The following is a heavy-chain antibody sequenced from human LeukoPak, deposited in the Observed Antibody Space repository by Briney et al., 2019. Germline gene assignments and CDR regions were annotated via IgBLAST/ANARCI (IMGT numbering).Heavy chain of an antibody. D-gene: IGHD6-19*01. CDR1: GSTFISYA. Sequence: GGSLTLSRPASGSTFISYATHWVRQAPGKGLGWVAGISYDGSNKYYADSVKGRFTISRDNSKNTLYLQMNSRRAEDTAVYYCARGYSSGWYEGLDYWGQGTLVTVSS. CDR2: ISYDGSNK. CDR3: ARGYSSGWYEGLDY. V-gene: IGHV3-30*04. J-gene: IGHJ4*02.